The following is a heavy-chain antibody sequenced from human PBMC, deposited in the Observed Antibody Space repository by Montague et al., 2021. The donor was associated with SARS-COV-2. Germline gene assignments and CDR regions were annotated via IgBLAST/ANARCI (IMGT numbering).Heavy chain of an antibody. CDR1: GFYFSYA. J-gene: IGHJ4*02. D-gene: IGHD1-26*01. V-gene: IGHV3-30*04. Sequence: SLRLSCAASGFYFSYAMHWVRQAPGKGLEWVALISNDGSNKHYADSVKGRFTISRDNSKSTLYLQVNSLRAEDTAVYYCARESGSFHDGGYFDYWGRGSLVTVSS. CDR2: ISNDGSNK. CDR3: ARESGSFHDGGYFDY.